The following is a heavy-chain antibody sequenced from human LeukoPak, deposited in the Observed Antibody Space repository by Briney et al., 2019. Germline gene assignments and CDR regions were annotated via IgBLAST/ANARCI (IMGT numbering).Heavy chain of an antibody. CDR3: ARDHEWLGLDY. V-gene: IGHV4-59*01. D-gene: IGHD6-19*01. CDR1: GGSISNYF. CDR2: IYYSGST. Sequence: SETLSLTCTFSGGSISNYFWNWIRQPPGKGLEWIGNIYYSGSTNYNPSLKSRVTISIDTSKNQFSLKLSSVTAADTAVYYCARDHEWLGLDYWGQGTLVTVSS. J-gene: IGHJ4*02.